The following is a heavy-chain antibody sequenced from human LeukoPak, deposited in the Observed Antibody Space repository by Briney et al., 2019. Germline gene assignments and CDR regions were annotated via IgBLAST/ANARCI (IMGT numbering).Heavy chain of an antibody. J-gene: IGHJ3*02. CDR3: AREMATITYAFDI. V-gene: IGHV3-23*01. D-gene: IGHD5-24*01. Sequence: GVSLRLSCVVSGFTFSNYALSWVRQAPGKGLEWVSAISETGGTRNYVDSVKGRFTISRDTSKNTLYLQMCSLRAEDTALYYCAREMATITYAFDIWGQGTMVTVSS. CDR1: GFTFSNYA. CDR2: ISETGGTR.